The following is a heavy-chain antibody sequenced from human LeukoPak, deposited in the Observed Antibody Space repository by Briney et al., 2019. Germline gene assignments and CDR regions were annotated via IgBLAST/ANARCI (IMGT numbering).Heavy chain of an antibody. D-gene: IGHD3-3*01. V-gene: IGHV3-20*04. CDR3: ARSLRFLEWLSPLDY. CDR1: GFTFDDYG. CDR2: INWNGGST. J-gene: IGHJ4*02. Sequence: GGSLRLSCAASGFTFDDYGMSWVRQAPGKGLELVSGINWNGGSTGYADSVKGRFTISRDNAKNSLYLQMNSLRAEDTALYFCARSLRFLEWLSPLDYWGQGTLVTVSS.